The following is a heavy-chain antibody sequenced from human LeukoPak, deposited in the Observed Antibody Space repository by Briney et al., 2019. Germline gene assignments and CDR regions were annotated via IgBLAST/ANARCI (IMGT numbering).Heavy chain of an antibody. D-gene: IGHD3-3*01. Sequence: ASVKVSCKASGYTFTSYDIHWVRQAPGQGLEWMGWMNPNTGNTAYAQKFQGRVTMTRNTSISTAYMEVSSLRSEDTAVYYCARGRKGSTIFGVVITELYYYHRHVWGKGTTVSVS. V-gene: IGHV1-8*01. CDR1: GYTFTSYD. CDR3: ARGRKGSTIFGVVITELYYYHRHV. CDR2: MNPNTGNT. J-gene: IGHJ6*03.